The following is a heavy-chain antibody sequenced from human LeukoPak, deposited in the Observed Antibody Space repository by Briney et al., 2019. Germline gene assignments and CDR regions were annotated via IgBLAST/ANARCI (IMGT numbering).Heavy chain of an antibody. V-gene: IGHV3-53*01. J-gene: IGHJ4*02. CDR2: IYAGGSI. D-gene: IGHD1-14*01. CDR1: GVTGRRNY. Sequence: GFLRPFRSGPGVTGRRNYMRWVRQAPGKGLEWVSVIYAGGSIYYADSVKGRFIISRDNSKNTLYLQMNSLRAEDTAVYYCAGEMGRGIRYFDYWGQGTLVTVSS. CDR3: AGEMGRGIRYFDY.